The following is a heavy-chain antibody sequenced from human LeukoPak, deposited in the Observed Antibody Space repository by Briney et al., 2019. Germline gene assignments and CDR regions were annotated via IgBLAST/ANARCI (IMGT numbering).Heavy chain of an antibody. D-gene: IGHD3-10*01. CDR3: AREPVLLWFGELLKLYNWFDP. Sequence: SGTLSLTCAVSGGSISSDNWWSWVRQPPGKGLEWIGEIFHSGSSNYNPSLKSRVTFSIDKSKNQFSLRLTSVTAADTAVYYCAREPVLLWFGELLKLYNWFDPWGQGTLVTVSS. CDR2: IFHSGSS. V-gene: IGHV4-4*02. J-gene: IGHJ5*02. CDR1: GGSISSDNW.